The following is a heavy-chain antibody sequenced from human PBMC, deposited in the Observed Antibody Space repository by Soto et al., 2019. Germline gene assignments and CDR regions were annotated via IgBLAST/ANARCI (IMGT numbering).Heavy chain of an antibody. CDR2: INHSGST. D-gene: IGHD2-15*01. J-gene: IGHJ4*02. Sequence: LTCAVYGGSFRGYYWSWIRQPPGKGLEWIGEINHSGSTNYNPSLKSRVTISVDTSKNQFSLKLSSVTAADTAVYYCARVLVATIHWRYCRGGSCPGNLDYCGKGTLVPVFS. CDR3: ARVLVATIHWRYCRGGSCPGNLDY. CDR1: GGSFRGYY. V-gene: IGHV4-34*01.